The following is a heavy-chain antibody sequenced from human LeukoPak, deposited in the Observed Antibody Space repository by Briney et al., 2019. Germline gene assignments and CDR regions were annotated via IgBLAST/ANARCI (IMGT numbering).Heavy chain of an antibody. CDR2: ISGSGGGT. CDR1: GSTFSGYA. J-gene: IGHJ4*02. CDR3: AKACIPAAGQDYFDY. V-gene: IGHV3-23*01. Sequence: GGSLRLSFSASGSTFSGYAMTWVRQAPGKGLELVAAISGSGGGTYYADSVKGRFTISRDNSKNTMYVQMTSLRAAETAVYYCAKACIPAAGQDYFDYWGQGILVTVSS. D-gene: IGHD6-13*01.